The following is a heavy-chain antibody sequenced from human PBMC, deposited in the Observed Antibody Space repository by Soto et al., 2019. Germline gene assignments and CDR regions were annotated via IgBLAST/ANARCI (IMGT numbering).Heavy chain of an antibody. Sequence: QVQLQESGPGLVKPSQTLSLTCTVSGGSISSGDYYWSWIRQPPGKGLEWIGYIYYSGSTYYNPSLKSRVTISVDTSKTQFSLKLSSVTAADTAVYYCARGDYYDSSGYYPNWFDPWGQGTLVTVSS. D-gene: IGHD3-22*01. J-gene: IGHJ5*02. CDR1: GGSISSGDYY. V-gene: IGHV4-30-4*01. CDR3: ARGDYYDSSGYYPNWFDP. CDR2: IYYSGST.